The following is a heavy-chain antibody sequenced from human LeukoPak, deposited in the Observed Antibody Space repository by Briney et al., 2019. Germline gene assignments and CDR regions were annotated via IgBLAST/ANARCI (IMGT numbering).Heavy chain of an antibody. D-gene: IGHD3-10*01. CDR3: AKDSHYYGSGSYYKGAFDI. CDR2: IRYDGSNK. V-gene: IGHV3-30*02. CDR1: GFTFSSYG. Sequence: GGSLRLSCAASGFTFSSYGMHGVRQAPGKGLEWVAFIRYDGSNKYYADSVKGRFTISRDNSKNTLYLQMNSLRAEDTAVYYCAKDSHYYGSGSYYKGAFDIWGQGTMVTVSS. J-gene: IGHJ3*02.